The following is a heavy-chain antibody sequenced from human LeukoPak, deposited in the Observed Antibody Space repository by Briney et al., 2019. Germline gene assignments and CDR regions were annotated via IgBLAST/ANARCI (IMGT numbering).Heavy chain of an antibody. CDR2: ITGGGNT. Sequence: GGSLRLSCAASEFTFSGCAMSWVRQAPGKGLEWVSAITGGGNTFFADSVKGRFTISRDNSKNTLDLQMNSLRAEDTAIYYCARHEPYNSGSHYDYWGQGTLVTVSS. J-gene: IGHJ4*02. D-gene: IGHD3-10*01. CDR3: ARHEPYNSGSHYDY. V-gene: IGHV3-23*01. CDR1: EFTFSGCA.